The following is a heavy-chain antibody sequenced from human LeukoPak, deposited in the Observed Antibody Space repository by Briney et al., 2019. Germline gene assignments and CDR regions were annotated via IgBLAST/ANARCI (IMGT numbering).Heavy chain of an antibody. D-gene: IGHD3-22*01. CDR2: IIPILGIA. V-gene: IGHV1-69*04. J-gene: IGHJ4*02. CDR1: GGTFSSYA. CDR3: ARGDTMIVVDFDY. Sequence: EASVKVSCKASGGTFSSYAISWVRQAPGQGLEWMGRIIPILGIANYAQKFQGRVTITADKSTSTAYMELSSLRSEDTAVYYCARGDTMIVVDFDYWGQGTLVTVSS.